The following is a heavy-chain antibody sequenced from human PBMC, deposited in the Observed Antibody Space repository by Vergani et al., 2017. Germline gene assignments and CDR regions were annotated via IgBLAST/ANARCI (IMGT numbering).Heavy chain of an antibody. CDR2: IYPGDSDT. CDR1: GYSFTSYW. J-gene: IGHJ4*02. V-gene: IGHV5-51*01. D-gene: IGHD3-22*01. CDR3: ARQRGTYYYDSGWYTFSQPEYYFDY. Sequence: EVQLVQSGAEVKKPGESLKISCKGSGYSFTSYWIGWVRQLPGKGLEWMGIIYPGDSDTSYSPSFQGQVTISAAKSISTAYLQWSSQKASDAAMYYCARQRGTYYYDSGWYTFSQPEYYFDYWGQRTLVAGSS.